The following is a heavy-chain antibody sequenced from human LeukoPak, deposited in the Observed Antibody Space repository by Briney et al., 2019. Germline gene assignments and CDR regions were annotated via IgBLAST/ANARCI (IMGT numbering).Heavy chain of an antibody. CDR3: ARESHEGGTRAYNWFDP. D-gene: IGHD1-26*01. Sequence: SETLSLTCTVSGGSISSSSYYWGWIRQPPGKGLEWIGSIYYSGSTYYNPSLKSRVTISVDTPKNQFSLKLSSVTAADTALYYCARESHEGGTRAYNWFDPWGQGTLVTVSS. V-gene: IGHV4-39*07. CDR2: IYYSGST. CDR1: GGSISSSSYY. J-gene: IGHJ5*02.